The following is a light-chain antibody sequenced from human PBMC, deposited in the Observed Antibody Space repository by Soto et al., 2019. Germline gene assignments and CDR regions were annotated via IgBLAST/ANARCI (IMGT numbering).Light chain of an antibody. V-gene: IGKV3-11*01. J-gene: IGKJ4*01. CDR3: QQRRNCLT. Sequence: EIVLTQSPATLSLSPGERATLSCRASQSIRSYLAWYQQKPGQAPRLLIYATSNIATGIPARFSGSGSGTVFTLTISILAPDDFAVYYCQQRRNCLTFGGGARVEIK. CDR2: ATS. CDR1: QSIRSY.